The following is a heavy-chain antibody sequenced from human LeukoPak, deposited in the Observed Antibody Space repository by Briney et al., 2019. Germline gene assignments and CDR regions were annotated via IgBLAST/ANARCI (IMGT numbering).Heavy chain of an antibody. J-gene: IGHJ4*02. CDR1: GYTFTSYG. D-gene: IGHD3-10*01. V-gene: IGHV1-18*01. Sequence: ASVKVSCKASGYTFTSYGISWERQAPGQGLEWMAWISAYNGNTDYAQNLRGRVTMTTDTSTSTAYMELKSLSSDDTAVYYCARDSVDGSGTYYNDSPDYWGQGTLVTVSS. CDR2: ISAYNGNT. CDR3: ARDSVDGSGTYYNDSPDY.